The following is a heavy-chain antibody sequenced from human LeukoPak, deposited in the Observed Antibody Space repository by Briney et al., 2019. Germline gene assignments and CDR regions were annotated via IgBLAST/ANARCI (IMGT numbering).Heavy chain of an antibody. CDR2: ISSSDNTT. J-gene: IGHJ4*02. Sequence: GGSLRLSCAASGFAFSDYSMNWVRQAPGKGLEWVSYISSSDNTTHYADSVKGRFTISRDNAKNSLYLEMNSLRDEDTAVYYCARVHRGYSYGRLDYWGQGTLVTVSS. V-gene: IGHV3-48*02. D-gene: IGHD5-18*01. CDR1: GFAFSDYS. CDR3: ARVHRGYSYGRLDY.